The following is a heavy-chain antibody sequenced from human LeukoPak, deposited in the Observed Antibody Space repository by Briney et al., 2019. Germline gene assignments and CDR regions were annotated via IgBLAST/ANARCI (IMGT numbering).Heavy chain of an antibody. V-gene: IGHV3-23*01. Sequence: GGSLRLSCVASGFTFSSYAMDWVRQAPGKGLEWVSAISGSGGNTYYADSVKGRFTISRDHSKTTLFLQMNSLRAEDTAVYYCARDFWGQWLVHDYYYYGMDVWGQGTTVTVSS. J-gene: IGHJ6*02. D-gene: IGHD6-19*01. CDR2: ISGSGGNT. CDR1: GFTFSSYA. CDR3: ARDFWGQWLVHDYYYYGMDV.